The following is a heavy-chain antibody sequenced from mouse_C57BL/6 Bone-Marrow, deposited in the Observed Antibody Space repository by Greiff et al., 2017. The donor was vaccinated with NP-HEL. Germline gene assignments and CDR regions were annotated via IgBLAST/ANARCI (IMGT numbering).Heavy chain of an antibody. CDR2: IHPNSGST. V-gene: IGHV1-64*01. D-gene: IGHD2-2*01. J-gene: IGHJ1*03. CDR1: GYTFTSYW. CDR3: ASPLWFRRKDWYFDV. Sequence: VPLQQSGAELVKPGASVKLSCKASGYTFTSYWMHWVQQRPGQGLEWIGMIHPNSGSTTYNEKFKSNATLTVDQSTSTAYMQLSSLTSEDSAVYYCASPLWFRRKDWYFDVWGTGTTVTVSS.